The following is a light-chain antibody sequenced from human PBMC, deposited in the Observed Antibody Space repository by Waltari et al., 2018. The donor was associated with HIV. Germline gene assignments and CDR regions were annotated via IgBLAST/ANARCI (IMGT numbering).Light chain of an antibody. CDR1: QSISSH. Sequence: DIRMTQSPSSLSASVGDSVNITWRASQSISSHLNGYQQQPGKTPKLLIYAASSFQSGVPLRFSGSGSGTDFTLTITSLQPEDVATYYCQQSYTTPCTFGQGTKLDIQ. V-gene: IGKV1-39*01. CDR3: QQSYTTPCT. CDR2: AAS. J-gene: IGKJ2*02.